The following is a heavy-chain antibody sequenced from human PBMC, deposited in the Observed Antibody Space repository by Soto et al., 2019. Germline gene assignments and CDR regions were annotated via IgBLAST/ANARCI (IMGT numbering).Heavy chain of an antibody. V-gene: IGHV1-18*01. CDR2: VSGYNGET. CDR3: AREGLEIYYYNGMDV. Sequence: KKPGASVKVSCKASGYTFTKFGISWVRQAPGQGLEWMGWVSGYNGETSYAQSLQGRVTMTTDTSTTTAYMGLRSLRSDVTAVFYCAREGLEIYYYNGMDVWGQGTTVTVSS. J-gene: IGHJ6*02. D-gene: IGHD1-1*01. CDR1: GYTFTKFG.